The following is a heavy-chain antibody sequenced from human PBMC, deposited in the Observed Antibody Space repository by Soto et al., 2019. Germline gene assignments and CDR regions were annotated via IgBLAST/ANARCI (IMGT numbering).Heavy chain of an antibody. D-gene: IGHD2-15*01. CDR2: ISLSRGYT. CDR1: GFIFIDFY. Sequence: WGSLRLSCAASGFIFIDFYISWIRHAPWKWLEWVSYISLSRGYTKYADSVKGRFTISRDNTKNLLYLQMNSLRAEDTAVYYCARSVDLDHWGQGTLVTVSS. CDR3: ARSVDLDH. V-gene: IGHV3-11*06. J-gene: IGHJ4*02.